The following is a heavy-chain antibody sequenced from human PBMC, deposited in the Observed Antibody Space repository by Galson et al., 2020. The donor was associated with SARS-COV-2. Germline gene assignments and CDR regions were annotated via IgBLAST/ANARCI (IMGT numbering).Heavy chain of an antibody. J-gene: IGHJ4*02. CDR1: GYTFISFY. CDR3: AREWGDINSSVFDY. Sequence: ASVKVSCKASGYTFISFYIHWVRQAPGQGLEWMGVINPSGDITSYAQKLRGRVTVTRDMHTQTVYMELSSLTSEDTAVYYCAREWGDINSSVFDYWGQGSLVVVSS. CDR2: INPSGDIT. D-gene: IGHD2-21*01. V-gene: IGHV1-46*04.